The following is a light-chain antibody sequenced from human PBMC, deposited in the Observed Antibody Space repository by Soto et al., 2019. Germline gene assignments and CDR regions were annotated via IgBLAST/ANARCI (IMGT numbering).Light chain of an antibody. V-gene: IGKV3-15*01. CDR1: QSISSN. Sequence: EIVMAQSPATLSVSPGERATLSCRASQSISSNLAWYQQKPGQAPRLLIYGASTRGTAIPARFSGSGSGTELTLTISSLQSEDFAVYFCQQHNNWPLTFGGGTKVDIK. CDR3: QQHNNWPLT. J-gene: IGKJ4*01. CDR2: GAS.